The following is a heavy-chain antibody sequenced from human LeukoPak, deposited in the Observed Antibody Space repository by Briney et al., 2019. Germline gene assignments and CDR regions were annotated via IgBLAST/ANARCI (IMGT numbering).Heavy chain of an antibody. D-gene: IGHD1-26*01. Sequence: GGSLRLSCAASGFTFSSYEMNWVRQAPGKGLEWVAVMSYDGTNKYYADSVKGRFTISRDNSKNTLYLQMNSLRAEDTAVYYCASLPRVTVGVPWGQGTLVTVSS. J-gene: IGHJ5*02. CDR1: GFTFSSYE. CDR3: ASLPRVTVGVP. CDR2: MSYDGTNK. V-gene: IGHV3-30*04.